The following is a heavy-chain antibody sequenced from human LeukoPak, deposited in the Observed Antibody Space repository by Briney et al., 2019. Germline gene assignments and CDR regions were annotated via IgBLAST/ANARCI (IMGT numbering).Heavy chain of an antibody. D-gene: IGHD4-11*01. CDR1: GGSFSGYY. J-gene: IGHJ4*02. CDR2: INHSGST. Sequence: SETLSLTCAVYGGSFSGYYWSWIRQPPGKGLEWIGEINHSGSTNYNPSLKSRVTISVDTSKNQFSLKLSSVTAADTAVYYCARDETTGVLHFDYWGQGALVTVSS. CDR3: ARDETTGVLHFDY. V-gene: IGHV4-34*01.